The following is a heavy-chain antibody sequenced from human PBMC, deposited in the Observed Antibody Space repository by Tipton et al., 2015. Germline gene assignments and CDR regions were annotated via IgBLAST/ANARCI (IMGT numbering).Heavy chain of an antibody. CDR2: ISGSGGST. V-gene: IGHV3-23*01. CDR3: AKVTRAGYQFYYGVDV. J-gene: IGHJ6*02. Sequence: SLRLSCVASGFTFSSYAMTWLRQAPGKGLEWVSAISGSGGSTYYADSVKGRFTISRDSAKNTLFLQMNSLRAEDTAVYYCAKVTRAGYQFYYGVDVWGQGTTVTVSS. CDR1: GFTFSSYA. D-gene: IGHD4-11*01.